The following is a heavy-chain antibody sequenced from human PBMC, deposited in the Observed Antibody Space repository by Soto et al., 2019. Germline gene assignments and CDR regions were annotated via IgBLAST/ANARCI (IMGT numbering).Heavy chain of an antibody. CDR1: GGTFSSYA. D-gene: IGHD3-3*01. CDR3: ATSYYDFWSGDYVPPSHYYYGMDV. CDR2: IIPIFGTA. V-gene: IGHV1-69*13. Sequence: SVEVSCKASGGTFSSYAISWVRQAPGQGLEWMGGIIPIFGTANYAQKFQGRVTITADESTSTAYMELSSLRSEDTAVYYCATSYYDFWSGDYVPPSHYYYGMDVWGQGTTVTVSS. J-gene: IGHJ6*02.